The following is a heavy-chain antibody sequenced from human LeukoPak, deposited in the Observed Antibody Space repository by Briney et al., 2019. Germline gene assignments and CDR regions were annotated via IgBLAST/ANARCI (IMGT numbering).Heavy chain of an antibody. D-gene: IGHD3-22*01. J-gene: IGHJ4*02. Sequence: PSETLSLTCIVSGYSINSGYHWGWIRQPPGKGLEWIGSIYHSGSTYYNPSLKSRVTISIDTSKNQFSLKLSSVTAADTAAYYCARHYLYDTSGGGTYYFDYWGQGTLVTVSS. CDR1: GYSINSGYH. CDR3: ARHYLYDTSGGGTYYFDY. CDR2: IYHSGST. V-gene: IGHV4-38-2*02.